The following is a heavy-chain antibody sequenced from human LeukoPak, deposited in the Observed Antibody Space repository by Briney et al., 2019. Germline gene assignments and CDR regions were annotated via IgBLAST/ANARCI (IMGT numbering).Heavy chain of an antibody. Sequence: SETLSLTCTVSGGSISSYYWSWIRQPPGKGLEWIAYISDIGSINYNPSLKSRVTISLETSKNQFSLKLSSVTAADTAVYYCAGHHPRNTVDFWGQGTLVTVPS. CDR3: AGHHPRNTVDF. CDR2: ISDIGSI. D-gene: IGHD2/OR15-2a*01. V-gene: IGHV4-59*08. CDR1: GGSISSYY. J-gene: IGHJ4*02.